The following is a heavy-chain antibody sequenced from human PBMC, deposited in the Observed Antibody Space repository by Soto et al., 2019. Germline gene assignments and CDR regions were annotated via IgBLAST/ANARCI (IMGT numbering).Heavy chain of an antibody. CDR2: IIPIFGTA. V-gene: IGHV1-69*13. CDR1: GGTFSSYA. Sequence: SVKVSCKASGGTFSSYAISWVRQAPGQGLERMGGIIPIFGTANYAQKFQGRVTITADESTSTAYMGLSSLRSEDTAVYYCALGGLAATHYYYYGMDVWGQGTTVTVSS. J-gene: IGHJ6*02. CDR3: ALGGLAATHYYYYGMDV. D-gene: IGHD2-15*01.